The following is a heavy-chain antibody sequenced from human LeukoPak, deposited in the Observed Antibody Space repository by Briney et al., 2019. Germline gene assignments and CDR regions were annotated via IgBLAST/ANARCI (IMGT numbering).Heavy chain of an antibody. CDR3: ASPKYTSGPFNY. V-gene: IGHV3-53*01. Sequence: PGGSLSLSCAASGFIVSNNYMSWVRPAPGKGLEWVSVLYNTGDTDYADSVKGRFTISRDNSKNTLHLQMNSLRAEDTAVYYCASPKYTSGPFNYWGQGTLVTVSS. CDR2: LYNTGDT. D-gene: IGHD6-19*01. CDR1: GFIVSNNY. J-gene: IGHJ4*02.